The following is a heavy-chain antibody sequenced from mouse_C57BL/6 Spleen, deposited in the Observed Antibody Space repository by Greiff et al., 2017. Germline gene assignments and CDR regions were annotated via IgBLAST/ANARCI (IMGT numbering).Heavy chain of an antibody. CDR1: GYTFTTYP. Sequence: QVQLKESGAELVKPGASVKMSCKASGYTFTTYPMEWIKQNPGKSLEWIGNLHPYNDDTKYNEKFKGKATLTVEKSSSTVYLELSRLTSDDSAVYYCARRGPHCYAMDYWGQGTSVTVSS. J-gene: IGHJ4*01. CDR3: ARRGPHCYAMDY. CDR2: LHPYNDDT. V-gene: IGHV1-47*01.